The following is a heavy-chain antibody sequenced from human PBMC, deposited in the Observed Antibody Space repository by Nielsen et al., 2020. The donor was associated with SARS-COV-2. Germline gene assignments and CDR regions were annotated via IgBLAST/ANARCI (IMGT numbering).Heavy chain of an antibody. V-gene: IGHV3-15*01. Sequence: GESLKISCTLFGLSVTDAWMGWVRRAPGRGLEWIGRIKSKSDGGTTDYAAPIRDRVFVSRDESTNTVFLQMSSLMAEDTAVYYCTTDRGVAIRSLFDSWGQGTRVTVSS. J-gene: IGHJ4*02. D-gene: IGHD3-3*01. CDR2: IKSKSDGGTT. CDR3: TTDRGVAIRSLFDS. CDR1: GLSVTDAW.